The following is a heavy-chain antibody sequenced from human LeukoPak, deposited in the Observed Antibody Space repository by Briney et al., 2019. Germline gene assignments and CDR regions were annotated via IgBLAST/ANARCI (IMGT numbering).Heavy chain of an antibody. D-gene: IGHD3-22*01. CDR1: GFTFRNYG. J-gene: IGHJ4*02. V-gene: IGHV3-30*02. CDR2: IRSDGTNK. CDR3: ARDLYYDSSGYYYGGDFDY. Sequence: PGGSLRLSCAASGFTFRNYGMHWVRQAPGKGLDWVAFIRSDGTNKYYADSVKGRFTISRDNSKNTLYLQMNSLRAEDTAVYYCARDLYYDSSGYYYGGDFDYWGQGTLVTVSS.